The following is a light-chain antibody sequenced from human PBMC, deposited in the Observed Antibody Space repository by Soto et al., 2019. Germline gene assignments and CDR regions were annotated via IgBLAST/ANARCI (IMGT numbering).Light chain of an antibody. V-gene: IGKV1-9*01. CDR3: QQLNSYVFT. Sequence: DIRLTQSPSFLSASVGDRVTISCRASQDVSRFLAWYQQKPGKAPNLLIYAASTLQSGVPSRFSGSGSGTEFTLTISSLQTEDFATYYCQQLNSYVFTFGPGTKVDIK. CDR1: QDVSRF. J-gene: IGKJ3*01. CDR2: AAS.